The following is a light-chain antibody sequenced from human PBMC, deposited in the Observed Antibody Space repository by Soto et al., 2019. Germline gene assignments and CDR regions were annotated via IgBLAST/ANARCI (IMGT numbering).Light chain of an antibody. CDR3: ASYTSSSTSVI. CDR2: EVS. V-gene: IGLV2-14*01. J-gene: IGLJ2*01. CDR1: SSDVGGYNY. Sequence: QPVLTQPASVSGSPGQSITISCTGTSSDVGGYNYVSWYQQHPGKAPKLMIYEVSNRPSGISSRFSGSKSGNTASLTISGLQAEDEADYYCASYTSSSTSVIFGRGTKLTVL.